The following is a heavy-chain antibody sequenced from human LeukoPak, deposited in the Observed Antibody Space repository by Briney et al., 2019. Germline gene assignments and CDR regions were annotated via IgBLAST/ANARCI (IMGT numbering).Heavy chain of an antibody. J-gene: IGHJ4*02. CDR2: IYYSGST. V-gene: IGHV4-59*01. CDR1: GGSISSYY. D-gene: IGHD4-17*01. Sequence: SETLSFTCTVSGGSISSYYWSWIRQPPGKGLEWIGYIYYSGSTNYNPSLKSRVTISVDTSKNQFSLKLSSVTAADTAVYYCARDYGDYGGIDYWGQGTLVTVSS. CDR3: ARDYGDYGGIDY.